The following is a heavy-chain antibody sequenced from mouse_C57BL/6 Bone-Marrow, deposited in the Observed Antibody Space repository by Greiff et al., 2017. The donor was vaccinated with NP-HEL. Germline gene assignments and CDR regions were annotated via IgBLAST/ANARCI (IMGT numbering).Heavy chain of an antibody. CDR2: IYPGDGDT. J-gene: IGHJ2*01. CDR3: ARRGITTD. Sequence: QVQLQQSGPELVKPGASVKISCKASGYAFSSSWMNWVKQRPGKGLEWIGRIYPGDGDTNYNGKFKGKATLTADKSSSTAYMQLSSLTSEDSAVYFCARRGITTDWGQGTTLTVSS. V-gene: IGHV1-82*01. CDR1: GYAFSSSW. D-gene: IGHD1-1*01.